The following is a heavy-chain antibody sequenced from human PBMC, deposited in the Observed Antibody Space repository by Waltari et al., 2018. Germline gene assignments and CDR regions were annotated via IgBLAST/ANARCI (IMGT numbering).Heavy chain of an antibody. Sequence: EQLLQSGAEMKKPGESLQIACEASAYTFSNYWIAWVRQKPGKGLEWLGSIQPGDSETKYSPSFQGQVTISVDKSINITYLQWSSLRASDTAIFYCARQSVVSAHGDAFDIWGQGTRVIVSS. CDR3: ARQSVVSAHGDAFDI. CDR1: AYTFSNYW. J-gene: IGHJ3*02. V-gene: IGHV5-51*01. D-gene: IGHD3-22*01. CDR2: IQPGDSET.